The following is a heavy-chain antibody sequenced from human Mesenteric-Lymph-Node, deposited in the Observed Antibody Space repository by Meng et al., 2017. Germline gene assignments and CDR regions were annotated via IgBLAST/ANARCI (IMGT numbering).Heavy chain of an antibody. CDR2: IWYDGSNK. CDR3: ARGGGDYVSYFFDY. V-gene: IGHV3-33*01. D-gene: IGHD2-21*02. Sequence: GESLKISCAASGFTFSSYGMHWVRQAPGKGLEWVAVIWYDGSNKYYADSVKGRFTISRDNSKNTLYLQMNSLRAEDTAVYYCARGGGDYVSYFFDYWGQGTLVTVSS. J-gene: IGHJ4*02. CDR1: GFTFSSYG.